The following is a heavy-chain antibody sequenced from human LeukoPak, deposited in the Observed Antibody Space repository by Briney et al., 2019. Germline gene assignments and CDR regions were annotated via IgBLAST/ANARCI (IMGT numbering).Heavy chain of an antibody. D-gene: IGHD2-2*02. CDR1: GYSISSGYY. J-gene: IGHJ3*02. V-gene: IGHV4-38-2*01. CDR2: IYHSGST. CDR3: ASPGDYCSSTSCYTDRAFDI. Sequence: SETLSLTCAVSGYSISSGYYWGWLRQPPGKGLEWIGSIYHSGSTYYNPSLKSRVTISVDTSKNQFSLKLSSVTAADTAVYYCASPGDYCSSTSCYTDRAFDIWGQGTMVTVSS.